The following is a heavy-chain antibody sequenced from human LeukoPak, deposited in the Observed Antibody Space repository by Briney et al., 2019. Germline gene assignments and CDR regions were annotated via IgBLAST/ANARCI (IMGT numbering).Heavy chain of an antibody. V-gene: IGHV4-59*08. J-gene: IGHJ3*02. Sequence: SETLSLTCTVSGGSISSYYWSWIRQPPGKGLEWIGYIYYSGSTNYNPSLKSRVTISVDTSKNQFSLKLSSVTAADTAVYYCARHIVVVTAIDAFDIWGQGTMVTVSS. CDR1: GGSISSYY. CDR3: ARHIVVVTAIDAFDI. CDR2: IYYSGST. D-gene: IGHD2-21*02.